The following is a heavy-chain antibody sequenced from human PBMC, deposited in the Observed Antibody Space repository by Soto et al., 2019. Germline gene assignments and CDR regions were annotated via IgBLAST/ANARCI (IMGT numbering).Heavy chain of an antibody. Sequence: SETLSLTCTVSGGSISSYYWSWIRQPPGKGLEWIGYIYYSGSTNYNPSLKSRVTISVDTSKNQFSLKLSSVTDADTAVYYCARQYEYGDYLDYCGQRNLVPVSA. CDR3: ARQYEYGDYLDY. CDR2: IYYSGST. V-gene: IGHV4-59*01. D-gene: IGHD4-17*01. CDR1: GGSISSYY. J-gene: IGHJ4*02.